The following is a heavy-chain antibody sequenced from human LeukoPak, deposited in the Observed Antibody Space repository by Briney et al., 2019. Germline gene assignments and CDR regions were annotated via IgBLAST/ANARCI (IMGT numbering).Heavy chain of an antibody. CDR3: ARGHVVEMARGFDP. CDR2: IYYSGST. Sequence: PSETLSLTCTVSGGSITSGGYYWSWIRQHPGKGLEWIGYIYYSGSTYYSPSRKSRVTMSVDTSKNQFSLKLSSVTAADTAVYYCARGHVVEMARGFDPWGQGTLVTVSS. V-gene: IGHV4-31*03. J-gene: IGHJ5*02. CDR1: GGSITSGGYY. D-gene: IGHD5-24*01.